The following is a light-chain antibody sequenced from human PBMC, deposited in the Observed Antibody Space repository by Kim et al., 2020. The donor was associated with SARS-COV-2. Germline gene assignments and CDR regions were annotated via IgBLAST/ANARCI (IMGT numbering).Light chain of an antibody. CDR1: RSISSD. Sequence: SQEERATLSARASRSISSDLAWDHQKPGQAPRLLIYGASTRATGIPARCSGSGSGTEFTLTISSLQSEDFAFYYCQQYNDWLPITFGQGTRLEIK. CDR3: QQYNDWLPIT. J-gene: IGKJ5*01. CDR2: GAS. V-gene: IGKV3-15*01.